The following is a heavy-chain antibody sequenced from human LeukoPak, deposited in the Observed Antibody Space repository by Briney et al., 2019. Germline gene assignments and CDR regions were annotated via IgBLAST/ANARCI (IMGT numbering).Heavy chain of an antibody. J-gene: IGHJ3*02. CDR3: ARVAELNGYSSRWHHAFDI. D-gene: IGHD6-13*01. CDR2: IYHSGST. V-gene: IGHV4-38-2*02. CDR1: GYSISSGYY. Sequence: SETLSLTCTVSGYSISSGYYWGWIRQPPGKGLEWIGSIYHSGSTYYNPSLKSRVTISVDTSKNQFSLKLSSVTAADTAVYYCARVAELNGYSSRWHHAFDIWGQGTMVTVSS.